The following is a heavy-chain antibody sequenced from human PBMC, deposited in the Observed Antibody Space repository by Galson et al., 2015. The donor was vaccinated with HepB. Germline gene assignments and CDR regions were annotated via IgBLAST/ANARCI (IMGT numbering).Heavy chain of an antibody. CDR2: IIPILGIA. CDR1: GGTLSSYT. J-gene: IGHJ4*02. CDR3: ARLYDSSDAYYFDY. V-gene: IGHV1-69*02. D-gene: IGHD3-22*01. Sequence: SVKVSCKASGGTLSSYTISWVRQAPGQGLEWMGRIIPILGIANYAQKFQGRVTITADKSTSTAYMELSSLRSEDTAVYYCARLYDSSDAYYFDYWGQGTLVTVSS.